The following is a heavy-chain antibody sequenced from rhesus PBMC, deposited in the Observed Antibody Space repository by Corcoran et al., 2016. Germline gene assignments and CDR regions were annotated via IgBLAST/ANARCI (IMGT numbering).Heavy chain of an antibody. CDR1: GGSISSNY. D-gene: IGHD5-24*01. CDR3: ARYSGYSIPFDY. CDR2: IYGGSGST. V-gene: IGHV4-147*01. Sequence: QLQLQESGPGLVKPSENLSLTCAVSGGSISSNYWSWIRQSPGKGLEWIGYIYGGSGSTSYNPSLKSRVTISTDTSKNQFSLKLSSVTAADTAVYYCARYSGYSIPFDYWGQGVLVTVSS. J-gene: IGHJ4*01.